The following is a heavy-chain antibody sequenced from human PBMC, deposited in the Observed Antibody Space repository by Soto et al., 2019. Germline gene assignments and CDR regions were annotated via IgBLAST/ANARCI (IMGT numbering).Heavy chain of an antibody. Sequence: RLSCAASGFTFSSYWMSWVRQAPGKGLEWVANIKQDGSEKYYVDSVKGRFTISRDNAKNSLYLQMNSLRAEDTAVYYCARDRYYDSSGYYDTDDAFDIWGQGTMVTVSS. CDR3: ARDRYYDSSGYYDTDDAFDI. CDR1: GFTFSSYW. V-gene: IGHV3-7*01. D-gene: IGHD3-22*01. J-gene: IGHJ3*02. CDR2: IKQDGSEK.